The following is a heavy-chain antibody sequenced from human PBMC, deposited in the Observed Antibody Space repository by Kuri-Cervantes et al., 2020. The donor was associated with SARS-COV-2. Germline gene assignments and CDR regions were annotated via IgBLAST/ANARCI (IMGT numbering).Heavy chain of an antibody. CDR2: INPNTGDT. J-gene: IGHJ4*02. V-gene: IGHV1-2*02. CDR1: GYTITNFF. CDR3: VRRDDTGIVRY. Sequence: ASVKVSCKTSGYTITNFFMYWVRQAPGQGLERMGWINPNTGDTNYAQRFQARVTMARDTSISTAYMELTRLKSDDTAVYYCVRRDDTGIVRYWGQGTLVTVSS. D-gene: IGHD5-18*01.